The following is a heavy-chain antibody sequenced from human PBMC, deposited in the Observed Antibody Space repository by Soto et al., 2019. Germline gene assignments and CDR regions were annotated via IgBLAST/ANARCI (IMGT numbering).Heavy chain of an antibody. CDR1: GFSFSDYS. CDR2: INHTGTNA. J-gene: IGHJ4*01. CDR3: ARARGNDWDSDY. D-gene: IGHD5-12*01. V-gene: IGHV3-21*02. Sequence: EVQLVESGGRLVRPGGSLRLSCTASGFSFSDYSFNWVRQAPGKGLEWVSSINHTGTNAYYADSVKVRFTISKDSADNSLILQMTSLRAEDTAVYHCARARGNDWDSDYWGHGTLVTVSS.